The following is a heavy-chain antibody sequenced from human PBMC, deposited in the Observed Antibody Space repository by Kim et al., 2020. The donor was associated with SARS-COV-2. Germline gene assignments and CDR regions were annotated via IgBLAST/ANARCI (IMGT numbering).Heavy chain of an antibody. Sequence: SETLSLTCTVSGASISSGNYYWGWILRPPGKGLEWIGSFYYGGSTYYNPSLKSRVAMSVDTSKKQFFLKMKSVTAADTGLYYCARFPAPYNSGTFETHWGQGTLVTVSS. J-gene: IGHJ4*02. D-gene: IGHD6-19*01. CDR1: GASISSGNYY. CDR3: ARFPAPYNSGTFETH. CDR2: FYYGGST. V-gene: IGHV4-39*01.